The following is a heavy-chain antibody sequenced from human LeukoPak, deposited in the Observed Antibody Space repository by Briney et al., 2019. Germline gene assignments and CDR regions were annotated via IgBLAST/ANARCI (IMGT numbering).Heavy chain of an antibody. D-gene: IGHD3-22*01. V-gene: IGHV3-74*01. CDR2: INSDGSST. J-gene: IGHJ4*02. Sequence: GGSLRLSCAASGFIFSSYWMHWVRQAPGKGLVWVSRINSDGSSTNYADSVKGRFTISRDNAKNTLYLQMNSLRGEDTAVYYCASLYDSSGYPFDYWGQGTLVTVSS. CDR1: GFIFSSYW. CDR3: ASLYDSSGYPFDY.